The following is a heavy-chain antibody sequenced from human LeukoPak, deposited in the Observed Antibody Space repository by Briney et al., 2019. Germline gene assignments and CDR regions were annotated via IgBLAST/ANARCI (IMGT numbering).Heavy chain of an antibody. CDR3: ARGVSYGSGSYYAY. Sequence: ASVKVSCKASGYTFTSYDINWVRQATGQGLEWMGWMNPNSGNTGYAQKFHGRVTMTRNTSISTAYMELSSLRSEDTAVYYCARGVSYGSGSYYAYWGQGTLVTVSS. CDR1: GYTFTSYD. J-gene: IGHJ4*02. V-gene: IGHV1-8*01. D-gene: IGHD3-10*01. CDR2: MNPNSGNT.